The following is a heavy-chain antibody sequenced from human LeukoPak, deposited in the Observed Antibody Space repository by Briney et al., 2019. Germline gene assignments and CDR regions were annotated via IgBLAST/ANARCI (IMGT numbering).Heavy chain of an antibody. V-gene: IGHV3-48*02. CDR1: GFSFSTYG. CDR2: ISSSSGSV. J-gene: IGHJ4*02. D-gene: IGHD6-13*01. CDR3: SRGGSSRGDY. Sequence: GGSLRLSCAASGFSFSTYGMNWVRQAPGKGLEWVSYISSSSGSVNYADSVKGRFTISGDNARNSLFLQMNSLRDEDTAVYYCSRGGSSRGDYWGQGTLATVSS.